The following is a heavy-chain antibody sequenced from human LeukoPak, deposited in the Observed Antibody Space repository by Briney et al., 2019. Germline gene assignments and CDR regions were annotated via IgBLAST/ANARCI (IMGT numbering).Heavy chain of an antibody. D-gene: IGHD3-22*01. CDR2: INPNSGGT. J-gene: IGHJ3*02. V-gene: IGHV1-2*02. CDR1: GYTFTGYY. Sequence: ASVKVSCKASGYTFTGYYMHWVRQAPGQGLEWMGWINPNSGGTNYAQKFQGRVTMTRNTSISTAYMELSSLRSEDTAVYYCARDLYYDSSGYSSAFDIWGQGTMVTVSS. CDR3: ARDLYYDSSGYSSAFDI.